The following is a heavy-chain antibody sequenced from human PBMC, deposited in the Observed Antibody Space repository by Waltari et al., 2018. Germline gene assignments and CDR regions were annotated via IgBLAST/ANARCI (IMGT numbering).Heavy chain of an antibody. CDR2: IIPILGIA. CDR1: GGTFSSSA. Sequence: QVQLVQSGAEVKKPGSSVKVSCKASGGTFSSSAISWVRQAPGQGLEWMGRIIPILGIANYAQKFQGRVTITADKSTSTAYMELSSLRSEDTAVYYCARGHGSTGDAFDIWGQGTMVTVSS. D-gene: IGHD6-13*01. J-gene: IGHJ3*02. V-gene: IGHV1-69*09. CDR3: ARGHGSTGDAFDI.